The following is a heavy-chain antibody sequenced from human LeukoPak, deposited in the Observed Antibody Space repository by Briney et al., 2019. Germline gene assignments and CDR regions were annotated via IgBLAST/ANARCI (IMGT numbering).Heavy chain of an antibody. CDR2: ISAYNGNT. V-gene: IGHV1-18*01. J-gene: IGHJ4*02. D-gene: IGHD6-19*01. CDR3: ARIAVAGSFEY. Sequence: ASVKVSCKASGCTFTSYGISRVQQAPAQGIEQMGWISAYNGNTNYSQKLQSRVTLTTDRSTITHYKELRRLRSDDTAVYYCARIAVAGSFEYWGPGTLVTVSS. CDR1: GCTFTSYG.